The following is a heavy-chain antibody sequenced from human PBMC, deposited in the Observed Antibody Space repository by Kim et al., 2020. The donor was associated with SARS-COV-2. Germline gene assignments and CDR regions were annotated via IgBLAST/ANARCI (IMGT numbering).Heavy chain of an antibody. CDR1: GLTLSNYA. V-gene: IGHV3-23*01. J-gene: IGHJ5*01. Sequence: GSLRLSCAASGLTLSNYAMSWVRQAPGKGLEWVSAISANGGVTYHADSVKGRFRISRDFSGKTLDLAMNDLRAGDTAVYYCAIDGGDFWSGYYTYSWFESWGRGTLVTVSS. CDR2: ISANGGVT. D-gene: IGHD3-3*01. CDR3: AIDGGDFWSGYYTYSWFES.